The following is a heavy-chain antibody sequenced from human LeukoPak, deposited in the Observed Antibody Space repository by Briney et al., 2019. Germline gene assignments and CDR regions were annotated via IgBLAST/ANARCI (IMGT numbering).Heavy chain of an antibody. Sequence: GGSLRLSCVVSGFTFSTYWMSWVRQAPGKGLECVATIKQDGSVKNYGDSVQGLFTISRDNSKNTLYLQMNSLRAEDTAVYYCAKEIYSSSSGYYMDVWGKGTTVTVSS. V-gene: IGHV3-7*03. CDR3: AKEIYSSSSGYYMDV. CDR2: IKQDGSVK. J-gene: IGHJ6*03. D-gene: IGHD6-6*01. CDR1: GFTFSTYW.